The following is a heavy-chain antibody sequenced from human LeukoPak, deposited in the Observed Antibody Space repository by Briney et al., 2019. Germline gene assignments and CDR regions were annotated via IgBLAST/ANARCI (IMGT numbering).Heavy chain of an antibody. D-gene: IGHD3-10*01. J-gene: IGHJ4*02. CDR1: GGSISSGSYY. CDR2: IYDSRST. CDR3: ARSVRGVSYYFDY. V-gene: IGHV4-61*02. Sequence: SQTLSLTCTVSGGSISSGSYYWSWIRQPAGKGLEWIGRIYDSRSTNYNPSLKSRVIISVDTSKNQFSLKLSSVTAADTAVYYCARSVRGVSYYFDYWGQGTLVTVSS.